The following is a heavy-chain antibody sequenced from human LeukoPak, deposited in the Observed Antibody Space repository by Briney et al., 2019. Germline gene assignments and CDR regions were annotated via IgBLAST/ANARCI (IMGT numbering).Heavy chain of an antibody. Sequence: PGRSLRLSCAASGFTFSSYGMHWVRQAPGKGLEWVAVISYDGSNNYYADSVKGRFTISRDNSKNTLYLQMNSLRAEDTAVYYCARDGRYSSSWHQYYYMDVWGKGTTVTVSS. CDR2: ISYDGSNN. CDR3: ARDGRYSSSWHQYYYMDV. CDR1: GFTFSSYG. J-gene: IGHJ6*03. D-gene: IGHD6-13*01. V-gene: IGHV3-30*03.